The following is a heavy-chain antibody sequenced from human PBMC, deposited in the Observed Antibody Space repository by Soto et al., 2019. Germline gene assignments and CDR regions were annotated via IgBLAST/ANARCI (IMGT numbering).Heavy chain of an antibody. Sequence: QVQLVESGGGVVQPGSSLRLSCAASGFSFKNYAFHWVRQALGKGLQWVALISHNDEPRIFYADSVQGRFTISRDNFKNTVYLQMNSLRDEDTAVYHCARGVRAETYYNAFDYWGQGTQVTVSS. V-gene: IGHV3-30*01. CDR3: ARGVRAETYYNAFDY. CDR1: GFSFKNYA. J-gene: IGHJ4*01. CDR2: ISHNDEPRI. D-gene: IGHD3-10*01.